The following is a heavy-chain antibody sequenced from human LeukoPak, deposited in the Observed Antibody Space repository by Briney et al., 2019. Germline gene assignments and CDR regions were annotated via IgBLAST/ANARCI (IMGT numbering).Heavy chain of an antibody. D-gene: IGHD6-13*01. J-gene: IGHJ6*03. V-gene: IGHV3-23*01. Sequence: GGSLRLSCAASGFTFSSYGMSWVRRAPGKGLEWVSAISGSGGNTYYADSVKGRFTISRDNSKNTLYLQMNSLRAEDTAVYYCASFYSSSNYYMDVWGKGTTVTISS. CDR1: GFTFSSYG. CDR3: ASFYSSSNYYMDV. CDR2: ISGSGGNT.